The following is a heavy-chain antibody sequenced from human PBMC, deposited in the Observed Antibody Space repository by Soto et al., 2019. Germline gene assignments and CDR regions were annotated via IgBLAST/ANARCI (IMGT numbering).Heavy chain of an antibody. J-gene: IGHJ4*02. Sequence: PSEILSLTCAVSGGSISSGGYSWSWIRQPPGKGLEWIGYIYYTGSTTNYNPSLKSRVTISVDTSKNQFSLKLSSVTAADTAVYYCARRWGTYFDYWGQGTLVTVSS. CDR2: IYYTGSTT. V-gene: IGHV4-61*08. CDR1: GGSISSGGYS. CDR3: ARRWGTYFDY. D-gene: IGHD7-27*01.